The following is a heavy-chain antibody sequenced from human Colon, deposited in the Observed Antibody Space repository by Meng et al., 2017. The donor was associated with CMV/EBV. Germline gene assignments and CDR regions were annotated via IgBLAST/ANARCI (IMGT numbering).Heavy chain of an antibody. CDR3: TRVFDY. Sequence: GESLKISCAASGFTFSSYEMNWVRQAPGKGLEWVSYISSSGSTIYYADSVKGRFTISRDDSKSIAYLQMNSLKTEDTAVYYCTRVFDYWGQGTLVTVSS. V-gene: IGHV3-48*03. CDR2: ISSSGSTI. J-gene: IGHJ4*02. CDR1: GFTFSSYE.